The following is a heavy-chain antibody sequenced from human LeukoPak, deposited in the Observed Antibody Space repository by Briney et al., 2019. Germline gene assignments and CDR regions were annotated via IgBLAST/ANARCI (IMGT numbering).Heavy chain of an antibody. CDR2: FDPEDGET. J-gene: IGHJ5*02. CDR1: GYTLTDLS. D-gene: IGHD3-9*01. CDR3: ATVDVLRYFDWLTFGQRATNWLDP. Sequence: GASVKVSCKVSGYTLTDLSMHWVRQAPGKGLEWMGGFDPEDGETIYAQKFQGRVTMTEDTSTDTAYMELSSLRSEDTAVYYCATVDVLRYFDWLTFGQRATNWLDPWGQGILVTVSS. V-gene: IGHV1-24*01.